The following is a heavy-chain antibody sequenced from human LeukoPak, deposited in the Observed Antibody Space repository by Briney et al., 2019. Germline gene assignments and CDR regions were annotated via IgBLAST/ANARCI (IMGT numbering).Heavy chain of an antibody. D-gene: IGHD5-24*01. Sequence: ASVKVSCKASGGTFSSYDINWVRQATGQGLEWMGWMNPNSGNTGYAQKFQGRVTMTRNTSISTAYMELSSLRSEDTAVYYCARGQRWLQLFNYWGQGTLVTVSS. V-gene: IGHV1-8*02. CDR1: GGTFSSYD. CDR3: ARGQRWLQLFNY. CDR2: MNPNSGNT. J-gene: IGHJ4*02.